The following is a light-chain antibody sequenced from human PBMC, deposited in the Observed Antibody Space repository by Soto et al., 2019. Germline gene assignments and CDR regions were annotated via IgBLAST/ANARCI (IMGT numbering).Light chain of an antibody. V-gene: IGLV7-43*01. CDR1: TGAVTSDYY. CDR3: VLLYGGAWV. CDR2: RTS. Sequence: QTVVTQEPSLTVSPGGTVTLTCALTTGAVTSDYYPNWFQRKPGQALRTLIYRTSNKHSWTPARFSGSLLGGKAALTLSGVQPEDEADYYCVLLYGGAWVFGGGTKLTVL. J-gene: IGLJ2*01.